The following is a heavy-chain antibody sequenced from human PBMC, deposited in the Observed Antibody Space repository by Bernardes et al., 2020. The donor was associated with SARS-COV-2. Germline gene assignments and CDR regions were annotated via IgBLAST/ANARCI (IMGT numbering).Heavy chain of an antibody. CDR1: GFTFAKHA. CDR3: VKDTIQFGGDYHDGLDI. D-gene: IGHD2-21*02. CDR2: ISVGGMTT. Sequence: GGSLRLSCAASGFTFAKHAMTWVRQAPGKGLEWVSSISVGGMTTSYADSVKGRFSISRDNSKSTLSLQMNSLSADDTAMYFCVKDTIQFGGDYHDGLDIWGQGTMVTVSS. V-gene: IGHV3-23*01. J-gene: IGHJ3*02.